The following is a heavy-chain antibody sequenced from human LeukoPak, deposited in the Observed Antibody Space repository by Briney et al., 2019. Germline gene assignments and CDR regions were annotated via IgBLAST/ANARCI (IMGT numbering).Heavy chain of an antibody. CDR2: INHGGST. CDR3: ARACYSGSWFPR. D-gene: IGHD6-25*01. V-gene: IGHV4-34*01. J-gene: IGHJ5*02. Sequence: SETLSLTCAVYGVSFSGYYWSWIRQPPGKGLEWIGEINHGGSTNYNPSLKSRVTISVDTSKNQYSLKLSSVTAAVTAVYYCARACYSGSWFPRWGQGALVTVSS. CDR1: GVSFSGYY.